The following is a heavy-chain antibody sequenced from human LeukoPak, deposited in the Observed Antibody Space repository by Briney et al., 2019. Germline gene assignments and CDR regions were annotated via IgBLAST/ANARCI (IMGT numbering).Heavy chain of an antibody. Sequence: PGGSLGLSCTASGFIFSGSWMAWIRQAPGKGLEWVAIIKKDGSEKYYVDSMKGRFTISRDNAKNSLFLQMNSLRAEDTAIYYCTTDTWYSAGHWGQGTLVTVSS. CDR3: TTDTWYSAGH. CDR2: IKKDGSEK. J-gene: IGHJ4*02. D-gene: IGHD2-15*01. CDR1: GFIFSGSW. V-gene: IGHV3-7*03.